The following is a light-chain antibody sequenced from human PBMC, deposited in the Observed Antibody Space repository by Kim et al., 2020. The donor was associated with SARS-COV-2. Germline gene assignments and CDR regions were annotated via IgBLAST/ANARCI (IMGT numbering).Light chain of an antibody. Sequence: QSALTQPASVSGSPGQSITISCTGTSSDVGGYNYVSWYHQHPGKAPILMIYDVSKRPSGVSNRFSGSKSGNTASLTISGLRAEDEADYYCSSYTSSSLGVFGGGTQLTVL. J-gene: IGLJ2*01. V-gene: IGLV2-14*01. CDR2: DVS. CDR3: SSYTSSSLGV. CDR1: SSDVGGYNY.